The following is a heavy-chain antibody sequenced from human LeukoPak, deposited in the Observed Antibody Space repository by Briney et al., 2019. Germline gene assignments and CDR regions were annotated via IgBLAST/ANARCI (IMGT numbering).Heavy chain of an antibody. V-gene: IGHV4-61*02. D-gene: IGHD6-6*01. CDR1: GGSISSGSYY. Sequence: PSQTLSLTCTVSGGSISSGSYYWSWIRQPAGKGLEWIGRIYTSGSTNYNPSLKSRVTISVDTSKNQFSLKLSSVTAADTAVYYCARDGSPQLVPDYWGQGTLVTVSS. CDR3: ARDGSPQLVPDY. J-gene: IGHJ4*02. CDR2: IYTSGST.